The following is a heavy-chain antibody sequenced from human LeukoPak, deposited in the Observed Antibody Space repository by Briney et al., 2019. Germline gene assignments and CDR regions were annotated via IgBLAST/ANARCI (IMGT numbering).Heavy chain of an antibody. V-gene: IGHV4-39*07. CDR2: IYYSGTT. Sequence: SETLSLTCIVSGGSISSSNYYWGWIRQPPGKGLEWIGSIYYSGTTYFNPSLKSRVTISVDTSKNQFSLKLNSVTVADTAIYYCARGSGSYGSNMDVWGKGTTVTISS. D-gene: IGHD3-10*01. J-gene: IGHJ6*03. CDR3: ARGSGSYGSNMDV. CDR1: GGSISSSNYY.